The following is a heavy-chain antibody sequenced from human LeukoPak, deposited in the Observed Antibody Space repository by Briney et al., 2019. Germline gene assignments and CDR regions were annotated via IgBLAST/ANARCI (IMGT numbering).Heavy chain of an antibody. V-gene: IGHV3-30*02. J-gene: IGHJ6*03. D-gene: IGHD5-18*01. Sequence: PGGSLRLSCAASGFTFSSYGMHWVRQAPGKGLEWVAFIRYDGSNKYYADSVKGRFTISRDNSKNTLYLQMNSRRAEDTAVYYCARVEYSYGPPYYYFYYMDVWGKGTTVTVSS. CDR1: GFTFSSYG. CDR3: ARVEYSYGPPYYYFYYMDV. CDR2: IRYDGSNK.